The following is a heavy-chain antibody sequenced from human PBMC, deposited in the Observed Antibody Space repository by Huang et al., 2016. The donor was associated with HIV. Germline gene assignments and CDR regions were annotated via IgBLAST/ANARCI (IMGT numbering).Heavy chain of an antibody. CDR1: GGSITSSSYY. V-gene: IGHV4-39*01. Sequence: QLQLQGSGPGLVKPSETLSLTCTVSGGSITSSSYYWGWIRQPPGKGLEWVGSIYYSGSTYYNPSLKSRVTVSVDTSKNQFSLKLISVTAADTAVYYCARHFSYYDSSGYTPWDAFDIWGQGTMVTVSS. J-gene: IGHJ3*02. CDR3: ARHFSYYDSSGYTPWDAFDI. D-gene: IGHD3-22*01. CDR2: IYYSGST.